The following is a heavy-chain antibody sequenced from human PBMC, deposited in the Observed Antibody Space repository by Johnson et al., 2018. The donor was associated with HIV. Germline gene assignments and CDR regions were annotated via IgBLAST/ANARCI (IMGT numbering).Heavy chain of an antibody. V-gene: IGHV3-11*01. D-gene: IGHD3-3*01. CDR2: ISGSGSTI. Sequence: QVQLVESGGGLVKPGGSLRLSCVASRLTLSDSYMSWIRQAPGKGLEWVSYISGSGSTIYYEDSVKGRFTISRDNAKSSLYLQMTSLRAEDTALYYCARVYVVSHTDFWSGYYNPFDIWGQGTMVTVSS. J-gene: IGHJ3*02. CDR3: ARVYVVSHTDFWSGYYNPFDI. CDR1: RLTLSDSY.